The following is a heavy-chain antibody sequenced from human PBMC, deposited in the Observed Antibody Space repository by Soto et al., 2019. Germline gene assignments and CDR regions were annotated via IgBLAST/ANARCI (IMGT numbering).Heavy chain of an antibody. CDR3: ARGPSKDILTGYKVYYFDY. CDR2: IYYSGST. J-gene: IGHJ4*02. V-gene: IGHV4-31*03. Sequence: SETLSLTCTVSGGSISSGGYYWSWIRQHPGKGLEWIGYIYYSGSTYYNPSLKSRVTISVDTSKNQFSLKLSSVTAADTAVYYCARGPSKDILTGYKVYYFDYWGQGTLVTVSS. CDR1: GGSISSGGYY. D-gene: IGHD3-9*01.